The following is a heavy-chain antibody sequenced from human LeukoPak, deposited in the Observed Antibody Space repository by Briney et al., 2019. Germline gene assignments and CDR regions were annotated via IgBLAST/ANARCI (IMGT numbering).Heavy chain of an antibody. CDR1: GFTVSSNY. CDR2: IYSGGST. V-gene: IGHV3-53*01. D-gene: IGHD4-17*01. CDR3: AVADYGAKSFDY. J-gene: IGHJ4*02. Sequence: PGGSLRLSCAASGFTVSSNYMSWVRQAPGKGLEWVSVIYSGGSTYYADSVKGRFTISRDNSKNTLHLQMNSLRAEDTAVYYCAVADYGAKSFDYWGQGTLVTVSS.